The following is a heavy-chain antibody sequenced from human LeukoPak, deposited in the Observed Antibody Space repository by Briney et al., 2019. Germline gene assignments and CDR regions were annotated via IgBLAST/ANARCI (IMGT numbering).Heavy chain of an antibody. CDR3: AKGSSGWSTDAFDI. Sequence: GGSLRLSCAASGFTFDDYAMHWVRQAPGKGLEWVSGINWNTNSIKYADSVKGRFTISRDNAKNSLYLQMNSLRAEDTAFYYCAKGSSGWSTDAFDIWGQGTMVTVSS. V-gene: IGHV3-9*01. CDR1: GFTFDDYA. CDR2: INWNTNSI. D-gene: IGHD6-19*01. J-gene: IGHJ3*02.